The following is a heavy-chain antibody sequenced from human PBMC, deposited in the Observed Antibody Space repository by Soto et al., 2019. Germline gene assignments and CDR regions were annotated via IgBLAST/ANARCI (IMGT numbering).Heavy chain of an antibody. CDR2: IYHSGST. Sequence: SETLSLTCAVSGGSISSGGYSWSWIRQPPGKGLEWIGYIYHSGSTYYNPSLKSRVTISVDRSKNQFSLKLSSVTAADTAVYYCARVVAAASVDPWGQGILVTVSS. J-gene: IGHJ5*02. CDR3: ARVVAAASVDP. CDR1: GGSISSGGYS. D-gene: IGHD6-13*01. V-gene: IGHV4-30-2*01.